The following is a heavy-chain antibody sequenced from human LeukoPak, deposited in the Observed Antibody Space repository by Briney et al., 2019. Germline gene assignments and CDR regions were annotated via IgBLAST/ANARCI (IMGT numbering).Heavy chain of an antibody. D-gene: IGHD3-10*01. CDR1: GYSFIDYW. J-gene: IGHJ4*02. V-gene: IGHV5-51*01. Sequence: GEALKISCRASGYSFIDYWIGWVRQTPAKGLEWMAIIYPRDSDCSYTYSPSFQGQVTISADKSLSTTYLQWSSLKASDTAMYYCARSTSGSLDSWGQGTPVTVSS. CDR2: IYPRDSDC. CDR3: ARSTSGSLDS.